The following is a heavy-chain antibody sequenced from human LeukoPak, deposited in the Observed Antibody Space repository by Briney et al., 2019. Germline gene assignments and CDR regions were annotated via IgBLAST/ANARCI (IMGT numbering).Heavy chain of an antibody. J-gene: IGHJ4*02. CDR2: IVVGSGNI. V-gene: IGHV1-58*01. D-gene: IGHD2-2*01. Sequence: ASVKVSCTASGFTFTSSAVQWVRQARGQRLEWIGWIVVGSGNINYAQKFQERVTITRDMSTSTAYMELSSLRSEDTAVYYCAANYCSSTSCWPFDYWGQGTLVTVSS. CDR3: AANYCSSTSCWPFDY. CDR1: GFTFTSSA.